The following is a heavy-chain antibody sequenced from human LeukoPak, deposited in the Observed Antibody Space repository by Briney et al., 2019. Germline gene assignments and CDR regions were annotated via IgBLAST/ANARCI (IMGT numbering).Heavy chain of an antibody. CDR2: ISAYNGNT. CDR3: ARDHPSSGYLIAYYYYGMDV. V-gene: IGHV1-18*01. D-gene: IGHD3-22*01. CDR1: GGTFSSYA. Sequence: ASVKVSCKASGGTFSSYAISWVRRAPGQGLEWMGWISAYNGNTNYAQKLQGRVTMATDTSTSTAYMELRSLRSDDTAVYYCARDHPSSGYLIAYYYYGMDVWGQGTTVTVSS. J-gene: IGHJ6*02.